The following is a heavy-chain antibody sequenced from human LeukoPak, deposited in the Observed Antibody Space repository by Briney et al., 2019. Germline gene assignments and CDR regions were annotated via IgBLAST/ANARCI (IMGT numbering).Heavy chain of an antibody. CDR1: GFTFSSCW. V-gene: IGHV3-7*01. CDR2: IKQDGSEK. D-gene: IGHD3-3*01. Sequence: GGSLRLSCAASGFTFSSCWMSWVRQAPGKGLEWVANIKQDGSEKYYVGSVRGRFTISRDNAKNSLYLQMNSLRAEDTAVYYCAIIRFLEWLSDDYWGQGTLVTVSS. J-gene: IGHJ4*02. CDR3: AIIRFLEWLSDDY.